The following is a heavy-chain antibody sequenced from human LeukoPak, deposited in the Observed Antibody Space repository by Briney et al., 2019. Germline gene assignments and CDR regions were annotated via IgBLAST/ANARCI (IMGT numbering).Heavy chain of an antibody. J-gene: IGHJ4*02. CDR3: ARDRVKRGVEY. Sequence: KPSETLSLTCTVSGGSISSSRYCWVWIRQPPGKGLEWIVSIYYSGITYYNPSLKSRVTISVDTSKNQFSLKLSSVTAADTAVYYCARDRVKRGVEYWGQGTLVTVSS. D-gene: IGHD3-10*01. V-gene: IGHV4-39*07. CDR2: IYYSGIT. CDR1: GGSISSSRYC.